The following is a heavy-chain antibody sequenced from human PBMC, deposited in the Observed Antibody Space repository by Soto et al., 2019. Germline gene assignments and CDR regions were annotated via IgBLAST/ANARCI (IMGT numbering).Heavy chain of an antibody. D-gene: IGHD1-26*01. Sequence: SETLSLTCTVSGGSVSSGSFYWSWIRQPPGKGLEWIGYIYYSGSTKYNPSLKSRVTISVDRSKNQFSLNLNSVTAADTAVYYCARDSSGRYDYWGQGTLVTVSS. J-gene: IGHJ4*02. CDR3: ARDSSGRYDY. V-gene: IGHV4-61*01. CDR1: GGSVSSGSFY. CDR2: IYYSGST.